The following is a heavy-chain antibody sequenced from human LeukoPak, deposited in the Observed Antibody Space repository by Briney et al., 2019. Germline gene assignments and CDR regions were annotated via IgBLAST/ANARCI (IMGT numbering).Heavy chain of an antibody. V-gene: IGHV4-34*01. CDR2: INHSGST. J-gene: IGHJ5*02. CDR1: GGSFTNYY. CDR3: AKGAGGFSYYNWFDP. Sequence: SETLSLTCAVYGGSFTNYYWSWIRQPPGRGLEWIGEINHSGSTKYNPSLKSRVTISIDTSKNQLSLKLSSVTAADTAIYYCAKGAGGFSYYNWFDPWGQGTLVTVSS. D-gene: IGHD5-18*01.